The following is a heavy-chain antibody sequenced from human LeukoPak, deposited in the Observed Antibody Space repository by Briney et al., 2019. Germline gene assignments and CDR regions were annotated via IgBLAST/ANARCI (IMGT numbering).Heavy chain of an antibody. Sequence: GGSLRLSCAASGFTFSSYSMNWVRQAPGKGLEWVSSISSSSSYIYYADSVKGRFTISRDNAKNSLYLQMNSLRAEDTAVYYCSRRENDTLTPWGMDVWGQGTTVTVSS. CDR3: SRRENDTLTPWGMDV. J-gene: IGHJ6*02. V-gene: IGHV3-21*01. CDR2: ISSSSSYI. D-gene: IGHD3-9*01. CDR1: GFTFSSYS.